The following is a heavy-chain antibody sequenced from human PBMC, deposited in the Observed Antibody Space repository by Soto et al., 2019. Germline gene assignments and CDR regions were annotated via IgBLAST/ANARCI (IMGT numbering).Heavy chain of an antibody. CDR1: GGSFSGYY. CDR2: INDYGST. V-gene: IGHV4-34*01. J-gene: IGHJ4*02. CDR3: GRGLVLRGIIMGY. D-gene: IGHD3-10*01. Sequence: QVQLQQWGAGLLKPSETLSLTCAVCGGSFSGYYLTWIRQSPGKGLEWIGEINDYGSTNYSPSLKSRVTISVDTSKNQFSLKLSSVTAADTAVYYCGRGLVLRGIIMGYWGQGSLVTVSS.